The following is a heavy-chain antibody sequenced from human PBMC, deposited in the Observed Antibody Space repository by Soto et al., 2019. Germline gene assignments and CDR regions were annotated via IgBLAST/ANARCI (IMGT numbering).Heavy chain of an antibody. Sequence: QVQLVQSGAEVKKPGASVKVSCKASGYTFTSYAMHWVRQAPVQRLEWMGWINAGNGNTKYSQNFQGRVTITRDTAASTAYMELSSLRSEDTAVYYCAGGGSLYWYFDLWGRGTLVTVSS. CDR3: AGGGSLYWYFDL. D-gene: IGHD1-26*01. CDR1: GYTFTSYA. J-gene: IGHJ2*01. V-gene: IGHV1-3*01. CDR2: INAGNGNT.